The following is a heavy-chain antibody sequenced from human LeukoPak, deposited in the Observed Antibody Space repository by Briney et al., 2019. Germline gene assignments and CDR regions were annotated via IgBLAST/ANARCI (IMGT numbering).Heavy chain of an antibody. Sequence: GGSLRLSCAASGFTFSSYAMSWVRQAPGKGLEWVSGINGRGETTDYAASVEGRFTISRDNSKNTLYLQMNSLRAEDTAVYYCAKGSYYYDSSGYHYYFDYWGQGTLVTVSS. CDR2: INGRGETT. D-gene: IGHD3-22*01. J-gene: IGHJ4*02. CDR1: GFTFSSYA. CDR3: AKGSYYYDSSGYHYYFDY. V-gene: IGHV3-23*01.